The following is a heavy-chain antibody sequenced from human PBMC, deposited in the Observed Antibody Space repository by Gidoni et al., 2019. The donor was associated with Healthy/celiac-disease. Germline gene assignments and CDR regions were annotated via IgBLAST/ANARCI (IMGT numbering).Heavy chain of an antibody. Sequence: QLQLQESGPGLVKPSETLSLTCTVSGGSISSSSYYWGWIRQPPGKGLAWIGSIYYRGSTYSNPSLKSRVTISVDTSKNQFSLKLSSVTAADTAVYYCARHNIAAPDYWGQGTLVTVSS. CDR3: ARHNIAAPDY. J-gene: IGHJ4*02. V-gene: IGHV4-39*01. CDR1: GGSISSSSYY. D-gene: IGHD6-6*01. CDR2: IYYRGST.